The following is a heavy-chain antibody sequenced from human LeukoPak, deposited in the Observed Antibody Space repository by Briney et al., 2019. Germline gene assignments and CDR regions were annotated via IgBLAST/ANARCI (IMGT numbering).Heavy chain of an antibody. CDR3: ARRIAHYDSSGDY. CDR2: INSNSGGT. CDR1: GDTFTGYY. J-gene: IGHJ4*02. V-gene: IGHV1-2*02. D-gene: IGHD3-22*01. Sequence: ASVKVSCKASGDTFTGYYMYWVRQAPGQGLEWMGWINSNSGGTNYAQEFQGRVTMTRDTSISTAYMELSRLRSDDTAVYYCARRIAHYDSSGDYWGQGTLVTVSS.